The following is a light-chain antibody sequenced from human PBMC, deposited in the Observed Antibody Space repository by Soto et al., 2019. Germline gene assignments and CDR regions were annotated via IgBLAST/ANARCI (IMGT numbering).Light chain of an antibody. V-gene: IGLV2-14*01. J-gene: IGLJ1*01. CDR2: GVT. CDR3: SSYTIGSSHYV. CDR1: SSDVGAYYS. Sequence: QSALTQPASVSGSPGQSITISCTGTSSDVGAYYSVSWYQHHPGKAPKLIIYGVTNRPSGVSNRFSGAKSGNTASLTISGLQAEDEADYHCSSYTIGSSHYVFGTGTKLTVL.